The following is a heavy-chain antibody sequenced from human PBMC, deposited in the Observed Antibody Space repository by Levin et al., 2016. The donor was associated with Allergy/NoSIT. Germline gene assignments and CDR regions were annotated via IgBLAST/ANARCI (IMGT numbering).Heavy chain of an antibody. CDR3: ARDRLLWFGEEYLGYYYYYGMDV. J-gene: IGHJ6*02. CDR1: GGSISSYY. CDR2: IYYSGST. Sequence: SETLSLTCTVSGGSISSYYWSWIRQPPGKGLEWIGYIYYSGSTNYNPSLKSRVTISVDTSKNQFSLKLSSVTAADTAVYYCARDRLLWFGEEYLGYYYYYGMDVWGQGTTVTVSS. V-gene: IGHV4-59*01. D-gene: IGHD3-10*01.